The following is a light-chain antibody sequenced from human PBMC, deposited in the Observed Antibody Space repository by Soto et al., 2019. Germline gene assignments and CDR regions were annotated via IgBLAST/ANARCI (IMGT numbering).Light chain of an antibody. CDR2: GAS. V-gene: IGKV3-15*01. J-gene: IGKJ4*01. Sequence: DIVMTQSPATLSVSPGERATLSCRASQSVSSNLAWYQQKFGQAPRLLIYGASTRATGIPARFSGSGSGTEVTLTISSLQSEDFAAYYCHQYNNWPPLTFGGATEVEIK. CDR1: QSVSSN. CDR3: HQYNNWPPLT.